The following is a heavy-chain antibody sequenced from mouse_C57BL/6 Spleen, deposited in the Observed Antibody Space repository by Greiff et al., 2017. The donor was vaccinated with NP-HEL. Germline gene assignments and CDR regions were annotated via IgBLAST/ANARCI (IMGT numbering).Heavy chain of an antibody. CDR2: ISYDGSN. J-gene: IGHJ3*01. V-gene: IGHV3-6*01. CDR1: GYSITSGYY. Sequence: EVKLMESGPGLVKPSQSLSLTCSVTGYSITSGYYWNWIRQFPGNKLEWMGYISYDGSNNYNPSLKNRISITRDTSKNQFFLKLNSVTTEDTATYYCARDNPGAYWGQGTLVTVSA. CDR3: ARDNPGAY.